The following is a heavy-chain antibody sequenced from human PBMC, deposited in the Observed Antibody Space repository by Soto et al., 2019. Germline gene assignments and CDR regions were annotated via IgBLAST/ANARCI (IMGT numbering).Heavy chain of an antibody. D-gene: IGHD6-13*01. Sequence: GGSLRLSCAASGFTFTDYALSWVRQAPGKGLEWVATISGIGGSTYLADSVKGRLSISRDNSKNTVSLLMNSLRAEDTAVYFCARGPSGYISSWYYFDYWGRGTLVTVSS. J-gene: IGHJ4*02. CDR3: ARGPSGYISSWYYFDY. CDR2: ISGIGGST. V-gene: IGHV3-23*01. CDR1: GFTFTDYA.